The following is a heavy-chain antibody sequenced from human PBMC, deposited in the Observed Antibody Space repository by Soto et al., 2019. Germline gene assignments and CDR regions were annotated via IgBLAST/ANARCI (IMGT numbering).Heavy chain of an antibody. CDR3: ARDTQFSFDN. Sequence: EVQLVESGGGLVQPGGSLRLSCAASGFTFAAYSVNWVRQAPGKGLEWISYISGPSVTWYADSVRGRFTISRDNVEKSVYVQMNSLRDEDTAIYYCARDTQFSFDNWGQGTLVAVSS. CDR2: ISGPSVT. CDR1: GFTFAAYS. V-gene: IGHV3-48*02. J-gene: IGHJ4*02.